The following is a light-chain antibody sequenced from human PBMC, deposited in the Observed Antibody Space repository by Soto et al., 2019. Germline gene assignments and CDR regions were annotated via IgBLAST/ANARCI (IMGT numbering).Light chain of an antibody. CDR3: QQYNNWPRT. CDR1: QSVGSN. CDR2: VAS. J-gene: IGKJ1*01. V-gene: IGKV3-15*01. Sequence: EIVMTQSPATLSVSPGERATLSCMASQSVGSNLAWYQQKPGQAPRLLIYVASTRATGIPARFSGSGSGAEFTLTISSLQSEDFAVYYCQQYNNWPRTFGQGTMVEIK.